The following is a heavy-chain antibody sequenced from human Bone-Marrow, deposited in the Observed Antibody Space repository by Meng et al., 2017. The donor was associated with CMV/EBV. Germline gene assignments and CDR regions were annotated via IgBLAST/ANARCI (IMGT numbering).Heavy chain of an antibody. CDR1: GFTFSSYA. V-gene: IGHV3-30-3*01. CDR3: LGYNYTYYFDY. CDR2: ISYDGSNK. D-gene: IGHD5-18*01. Sequence: GESLKISCAASGFTFSSYAMHWVRQAPGKGLEWVAVISYDGSNKYYADSVTGRFTNSRDNSKNTLYMPMNSLRAEDTAVYYCLGYNYTYYFDYWGQGTLVTVSS. J-gene: IGHJ4*02.